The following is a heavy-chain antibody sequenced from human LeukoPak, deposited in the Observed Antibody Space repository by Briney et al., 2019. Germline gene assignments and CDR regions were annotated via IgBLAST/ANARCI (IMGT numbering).Heavy chain of an antibody. CDR2: FDPEDGET. CDR3: VTARIVGAPRGPNAFDI. CDR1: GYILTELS. V-gene: IGHV1-24*01. D-gene: IGHD1-26*01. Sequence: ASVKVSCKVSGYILTELSMHWVRQAPGKGLEWMGGFDPEDGETIYAQKFQGRVTMTEDTSTDTAYMELSSLRSEDTAVYYCVTARIVGAPRGPNAFDIWGQGTMVTVSS. J-gene: IGHJ3*02.